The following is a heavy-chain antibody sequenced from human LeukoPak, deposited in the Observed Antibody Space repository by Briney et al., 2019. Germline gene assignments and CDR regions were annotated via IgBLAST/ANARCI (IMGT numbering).Heavy chain of an antibody. CDR2: IWYDGSNK. V-gene: IGHV3-33*08. J-gene: IGHJ4*02. Sequence: PGGSLRLSCAASGFTFSNYWMGWVRQAPGKGLEWVALIWYDGSNKYYTDSVKGRLTISRDNSKNTLYLQMNSLRAEDTAIYYCAREGPRGNSQFDYWGQGTLVTVSS. CDR1: GFTFSNYW. D-gene: IGHD2/OR15-2a*01. CDR3: AREGPRGNSQFDY.